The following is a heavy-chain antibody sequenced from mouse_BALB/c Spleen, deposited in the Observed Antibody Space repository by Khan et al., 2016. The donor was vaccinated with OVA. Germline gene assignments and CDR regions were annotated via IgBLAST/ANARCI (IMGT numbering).Heavy chain of an antibody. J-gene: IGHJ3*01. Sequence: QVQLKQSGAELARPGASVKLSCKASGYTFTDYYLNWVKQRTGQGLEWIGDIYPGSGNTYYNERFKGKATLTADKSSSTAYMPLSSLTSEDSAVYFCARSGTGSFAYWGQGTLVTVSA. V-gene: IGHV1-77*01. D-gene: IGHD4-1*01. CDR2: IYPGSGNT. CDR3: ARSGTGSFAY. CDR1: GYTFTDYY.